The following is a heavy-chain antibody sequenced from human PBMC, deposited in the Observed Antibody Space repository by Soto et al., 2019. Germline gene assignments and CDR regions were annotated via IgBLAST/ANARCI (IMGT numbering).Heavy chain of an antibody. J-gene: IGHJ4*02. V-gene: IGHV3-21*01. CDR2: ISSSSSHI. Sequence: EAQLVESGGGLVKPGGSLRLSCAASGFTFSSYSMNWVRQAPGKGLEWVSSISSSSSHIYYADSVKGRFTISRGNAKNSLYLQMNSLRAEDTAVYYCARPYYYDSSGYYYDYWGQGTLVTVSS. CDR3: ARPYYYDSSGYYYDY. D-gene: IGHD3-22*01. CDR1: GFTFSSYS.